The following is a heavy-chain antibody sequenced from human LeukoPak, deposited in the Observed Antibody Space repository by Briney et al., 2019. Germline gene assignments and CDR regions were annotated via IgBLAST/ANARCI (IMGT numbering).Heavy chain of an antibody. CDR2: IKQDGSEK. V-gene: IGHV3-7*01. D-gene: IGHD3-10*01. Sequence: GGSLRLSCAASGFTVSSNYMSWVRQAPGKGLEWVANIKQDGSEKYYVDSVKGRFTISRDNAKNSLYLQMNSLRAEDTAVYYCARDGLTMVRGVIFDYWGQGTLVTVSS. J-gene: IGHJ4*02. CDR1: GFTVSSNY. CDR3: ARDGLTMVRGVIFDY.